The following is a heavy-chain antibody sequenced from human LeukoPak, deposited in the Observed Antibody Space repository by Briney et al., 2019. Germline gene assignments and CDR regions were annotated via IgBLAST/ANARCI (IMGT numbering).Heavy chain of an antibody. Sequence: SETLSLTCTVSGGSISSYYWSWIRQPPGKGLEWIGYIYYSGGTNYNPSPKSRVTISVDTSKNQFSLKLSSVTAADTAVYYCARAFGGAAASFDYWGQGTLVTVSS. CDR2: IYYSGGT. J-gene: IGHJ4*02. CDR3: ARAFGGAAASFDY. V-gene: IGHV4-59*01. D-gene: IGHD6-13*01. CDR1: GGSISSYY.